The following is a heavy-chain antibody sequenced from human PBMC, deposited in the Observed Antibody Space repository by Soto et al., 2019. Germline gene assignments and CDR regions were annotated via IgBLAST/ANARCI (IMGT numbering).Heavy chain of an antibody. CDR3: AKARHSTSWYGLEADF. Sequence: QVQLVESGGGVVQPGRSLRLSCAASGFIFSDYARHWVRQAPGKGLEWVAVISYGGDNKYYADSVRGRFAISRDNLKNTLDLQMNSLNTEDTAVYHCAKARHSTSWYGLEADFWGQGTLVTVSS. D-gene: IGHD6-13*01. V-gene: IGHV3-30*09. CDR1: GFIFSDYA. CDR2: ISYGGDNK. J-gene: IGHJ4*02.